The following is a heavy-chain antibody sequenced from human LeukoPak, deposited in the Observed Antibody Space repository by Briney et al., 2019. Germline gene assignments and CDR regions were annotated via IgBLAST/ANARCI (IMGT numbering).Heavy chain of an antibody. J-gene: IGHJ4*02. V-gene: IGHV4-34*01. CDR2: INHSGST. CDR1: GGSFSGYY. D-gene: IGHD6-19*01. CDR3: ASRGRAVAGTYFDY. Sequence: SETLSLTCAVYGGSFSGYYWSWIRQPPGKGLEWIGEINHSGSTNYNPSLKSRVTISVDTSKNQFSLKLSSVTAADTAAYYCASRGRAVAGTYFDYWGQGTLVTVSS.